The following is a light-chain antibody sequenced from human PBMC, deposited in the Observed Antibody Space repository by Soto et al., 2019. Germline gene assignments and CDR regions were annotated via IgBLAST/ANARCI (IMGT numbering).Light chain of an antibody. J-gene: IGLJ1*01. CDR2: EGS. Sequence: QSALTQPASVSGSPGQSITISCTGTSSDVGNYKFVSWYQQHPGKAPKLMIYEGSKRPSGVSDRFSGSKSGNTASLTISGLQAEDEADYHCCSYAGTSTFVFGTGTKLTVL. CDR3: CSYAGTSTFV. V-gene: IGLV2-23*03. CDR1: SSDVGNYKF.